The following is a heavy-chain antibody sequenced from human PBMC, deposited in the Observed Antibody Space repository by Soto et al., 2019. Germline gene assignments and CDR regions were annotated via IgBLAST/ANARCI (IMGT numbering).Heavy chain of an antibody. J-gene: IGHJ6*02. CDR2: IIPIFGTA. Sequence: QVQLVQSGAEVKKPGSSVKVSCKASGGTFSSYAISWVRQAPGQGLEWMGGIIPIFGTANYAQKFQGRVTITADGSTSTAYMERSSLRSEDTAVYYCARGVGLDLRPTNYYYYGMDVWGQGTTVTVSS. CDR3: ARGVGLDLRPTNYYYYGMDV. D-gene: IGHD1-7*01. V-gene: IGHV1-69*12. CDR1: GGTFSSYA.